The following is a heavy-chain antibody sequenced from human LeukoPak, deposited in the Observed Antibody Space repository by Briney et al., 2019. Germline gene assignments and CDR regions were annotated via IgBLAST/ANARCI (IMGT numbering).Heavy chain of an antibody. Sequence: GGSLRLSCAASGFTFSSYWMHWVRQAPGKGLVWVSRINSDGSSTSYADSVKGRFTISRDNAKNTLYPQMNSLRAEDTAVYYCARDPGYCSGGSCYSLGYWGQGTLVTVSS. V-gene: IGHV3-74*01. CDR1: GFTFSSYW. D-gene: IGHD2-15*01. J-gene: IGHJ4*02. CDR2: INSDGSST. CDR3: ARDPGYCSGGSCYSLGY.